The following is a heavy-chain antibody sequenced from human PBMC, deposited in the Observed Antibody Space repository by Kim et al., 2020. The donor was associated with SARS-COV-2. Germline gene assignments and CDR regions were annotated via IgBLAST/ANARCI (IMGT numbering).Heavy chain of an antibody. CDR1: GYTFTSYA. J-gene: IGHJ4*02. D-gene: IGHD6-13*01. CDR3: ANVHSSSWTGYYFDY. V-gene: IGHV7-4-1*02. CDR2: INTNTGNP. Sequence: ASVKVSCKASGYTFTSYAMNWVRQAPGQGLEWMGWINTNTGNPTYAQGFTGRFVFSLDTSVSTAYLQISSLKAEDTAVYYCANVHSSSWTGYYFDYWGQGTLVTVSS.